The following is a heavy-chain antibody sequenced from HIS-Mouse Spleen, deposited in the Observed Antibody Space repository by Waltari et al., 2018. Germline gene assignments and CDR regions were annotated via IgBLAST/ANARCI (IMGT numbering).Heavy chain of an antibody. CDR2: IYYSGST. V-gene: IGHV4-39*07. D-gene: IGHD6-13*01. CDR3: AREIPYSSSWYDWYFDL. CDR1: GGSIRSSSYY. Sequence: QLQLQESGPGLVKPSETLSLTCTVSGGSIRSSSYYWGWIRQPPGKGLEWIGGIYYSGSTYYNPSIKSRVTISVETSKNQFSLKLSSVTAADTAVYYCAREIPYSSSWYDWYFDLWGRGTLVTVSS. J-gene: IGHJ2*01.